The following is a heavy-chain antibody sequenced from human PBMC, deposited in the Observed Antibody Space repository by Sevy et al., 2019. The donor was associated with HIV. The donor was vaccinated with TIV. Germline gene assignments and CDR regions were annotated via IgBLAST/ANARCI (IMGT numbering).Heavy chain of an antibody. CDR3: SMIYAAAGNVY. CDR2: IKSRSDGGTT. Sequence: GGSLRLSCAAAGFTFSNAWMSWVRQAPGKGLEWVGRIKSRSDGGTTDYGAPVKGRFTISRDDSKNTLYLQMSGLTTEDTAVYYCSMIYAAAGNVYWCQGTLVTVSS. CDR1: GFTFSNAW. D-gene: IGHD6-13*01. V-gene: IGHV3-15*01. J-gene: IGHJ4*02.